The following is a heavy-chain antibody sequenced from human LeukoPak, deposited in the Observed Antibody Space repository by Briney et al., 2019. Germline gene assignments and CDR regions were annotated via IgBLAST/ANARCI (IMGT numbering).Heavy chain of an antibody. D-gene: IGHD1-26*01. Sequence: GGSLRLSCAASGFTFSSYAMSWVRQAPGKGLEWVSSISGSGVSTFYADSVKGRFTISRDNSKDTLYLQMNSLRAEDTAVYYCAKDRARVTYWGQGTLATVSS. CDR3: AKDRARVTY. V-gene: IGHV3-23*01. J-gene: IGHJ4*02. CDR1: GFTFSSYA. CDR2: ISGSGVST.